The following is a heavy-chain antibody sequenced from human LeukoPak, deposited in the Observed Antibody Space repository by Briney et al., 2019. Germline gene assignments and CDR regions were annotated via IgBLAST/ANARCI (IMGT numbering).Heavy chain of an antibody. V-gene: IGHV3-23*01. D-gene: IGHD3-22*01. Sequence: GGSLRLSCAVSGITLSNYGMSWVRQAPGKGLEWVAGVSDSGGRTYYADSVRGRFTISRDNPKNTLYLQMNSLRAEDTAVYFCAKRGVVIRVILVGFHKEAYYFDTWGQGALVTVSS. CDR2: VSDSGGRT. CDR3: AKRGVVIRVILVGFHKEAYYFDT. J-gene: IGHJ4*02. CDR1: GITLSNYG.